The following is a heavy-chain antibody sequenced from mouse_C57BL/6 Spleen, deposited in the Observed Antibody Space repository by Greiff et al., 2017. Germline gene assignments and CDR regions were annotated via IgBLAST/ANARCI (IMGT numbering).Heavy chain of an antibody. CDR2: IWRGGST. Sequence: VQLQQSGPGLVQPSQSLSITCTVSGFSLTSYGVHWVRQSPGKGLEWLGVIWRGGSTDYTAAFMSRLSIHKDNSKSQVFLKMNSLQADDTAIDYCAKNGGSMGDFDCWGQGTTLTVSS. J-gene: IGHJ2*01. CDR3: AKNGGSMGDFDC. CDR1: GFSLTSYG. D-gene: IGHD1-1*01. V-gene: IGHV2-5*01.